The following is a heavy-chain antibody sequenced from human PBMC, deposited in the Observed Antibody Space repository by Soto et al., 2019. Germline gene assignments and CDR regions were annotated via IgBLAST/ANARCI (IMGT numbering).Heavy chain of an antibody. CDR3: ARASDTYFDIHY. V-gene: IGHV3-21*01. CDR2: INSNSGYI. CDR1: GFIFSSFS. Sequence: EVQLVESGGGLVKPGGSLRLSCTASGFIFSSFSMNWVRQAPGKGLEWVLSINSNSGYIYYADSVKGRFTISRDNAKNSLYLQMNSLRAEDTAVYYCARASDTYFDIHYWGQGTPVTVSS. J-gene: IGHJ4*02. D-gene: IGHD3-22*01.